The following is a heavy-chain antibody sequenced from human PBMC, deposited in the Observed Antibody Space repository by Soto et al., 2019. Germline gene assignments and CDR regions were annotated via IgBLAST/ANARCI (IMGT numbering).Heavy chain of an antibody. CDR2: IRSKANSYAT. Sequence: GRSLRLSCAASGFTFSGSAMHWVCQASGKGLEWVGRIRSKANSYATAYAASVKGRFTISRDDSKNTAYLQMNSLRAEDTAVYYCAKDPQQLIVYFDYWGQGTQVTVSS. J-gene: IGHJ4*02. CDR1: GFTFSGSA. CDR3: AKDPQQLIVYFDY. D-gene: IGHD6-13*01. V-gene: IGHV3-73*01.